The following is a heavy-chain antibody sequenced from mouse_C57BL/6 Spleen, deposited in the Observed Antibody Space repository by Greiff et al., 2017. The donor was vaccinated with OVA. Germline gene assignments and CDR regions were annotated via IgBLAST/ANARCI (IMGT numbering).Heavy chain of an antibody. CDR3: ARWHYGNYGTVYYAMDY. V-gene: IGHV1-80*01. CDR1: GYAFSSYW. Sequence: QVQLQQSGAELVKPGASVKISCKASGYAFSSYWMNWVKQRPGKGLEWIGQIYPGDGDTNYNGKFKGKATLTADKSSSTAYMQLSSLTSEDSAVYFCARWHYGNYGTVYYAMDYWGQGTSVTVSS. CDR2: IYPGDGDT. J-gene: IGHJ4*01. D-gene: IGHD2-1*01.